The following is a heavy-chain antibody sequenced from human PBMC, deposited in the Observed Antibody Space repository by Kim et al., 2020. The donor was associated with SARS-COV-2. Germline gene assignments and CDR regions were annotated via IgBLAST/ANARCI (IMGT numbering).Heavy chain of an antibody. CDR3: ARVRGGANDY. CDR2: STI. D-gene: IGHD3-16*01. V-gene: IGHV3-48*02. Sequence: STISTPGSVRGRYTISGDNDKNALYLQMNSRRDEDTAVYYCARVRGGANDYWGQGTLVTVSS. J-gene: IGHJ4*02.